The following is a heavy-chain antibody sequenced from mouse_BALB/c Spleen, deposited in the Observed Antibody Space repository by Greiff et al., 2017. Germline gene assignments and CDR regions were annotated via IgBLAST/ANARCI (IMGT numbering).Heavy chain of an antibody. D-gene: IGHD1-1*01. Sequence: VHVKQSGPELEKPGASVKISCKASGYSFTGYNMNWVMQSHGKSLEWIGRINPYNGDTFYNQKFKGKATLTVDKSSSTAHMELRSLASEDSAVYYCARTPITTALYAMDYWGQGTSVTVSS. CDR3: ARTPITTALYAMDY. V-gene: IGHV1-20*02. CDR2: INPYNGDT. J-gene: IGHJ4*01. CDR1: GYSFTGYN.